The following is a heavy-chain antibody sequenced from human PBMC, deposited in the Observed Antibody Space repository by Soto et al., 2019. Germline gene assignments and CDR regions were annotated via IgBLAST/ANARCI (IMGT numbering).Heavy chain of an antibody. J-gene: IGHJ4*02. Sequence: GGSLRLSCAASGFTFSSYAMNCVRQAPGKGLEWVALISHDGINKYYADSVRGRFTISRDSSTSTLYLQMNSLRAADTAVYYCGRCTSTSCHLGSDYWGQGTLVTVSS. V-gene: IGHV3-30-3*01. D-gene: IGHD2-2*01. CDR3: GRCTSTSCHLGSDY. CDR2: ISHDGINK. CDR1: GFTFSSYA.